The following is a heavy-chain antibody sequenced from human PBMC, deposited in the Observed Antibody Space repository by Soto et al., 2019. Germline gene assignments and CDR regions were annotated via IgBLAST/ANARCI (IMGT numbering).Heavy chain of an antibody. CDR3: ARGSWLSNLGNFDYALDV. CDR2: MNPNTADR. J-gene: IGHJ6*04. D-gene: IGHD3-16*01. Sequence: QVQLVQSGAEVKKPGASVKVSCKASGYTLTSSDIKWVRQAPGQGLEWMGWMNPNTADRGYGQKLRGRFTMTGNTAIKPAYMTLRSVRSEDTAVYYCARGSWLSNLGNFDYALDVGGKGPTVTVSS. V-gene: IGHV1-8*01. CDR1: GYTLTSSD.